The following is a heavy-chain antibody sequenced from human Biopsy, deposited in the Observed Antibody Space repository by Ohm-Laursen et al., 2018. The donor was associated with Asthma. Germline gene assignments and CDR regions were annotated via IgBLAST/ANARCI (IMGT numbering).Heavy chain of an antibody. CDR3: ARCQVGYSSGWSLLLKKIYYSGMDV. D-gene: IGHD6-19*01. CDR1: GGTFSNFA. J-gene: IGHJ6*02. CDR2: IMTVFGTT. V-gene: IGHV1-69*13. Sequence: VKISCKAPGGTFSNFAISWVRQAPGQGLEWLGGIMTVFGTTNYTQKFQGRVTITADESTSTAYMEVTSLRSEDTAIYYCARCQVGYSSGWSLLLKKIYYSGMDVWGQGTAVTVPS.